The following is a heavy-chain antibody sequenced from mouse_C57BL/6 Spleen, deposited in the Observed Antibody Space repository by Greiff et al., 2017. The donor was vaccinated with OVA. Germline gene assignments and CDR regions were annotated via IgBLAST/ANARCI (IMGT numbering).Heavy chain of an antibody. J-gene: IGHJ2*01. Sequence: EVKLVESGGGLVQPGGSLSLSCAASGFTFTDYYMSWVRQPPGKALEWLGFIRNKANGYTTEYSASVKGRFTISRDNSQSILYLQMNALRAEDSATYYCARRNYGSSYDYFDYWGQGTTLTVSS. CDR2: IRNKANGYTT. CDR3: ARRNYGSSYDYFDY. V-gene: IGHV7-3*01. D-gene: IGHD1-1*01. CDR1: GFTFTDYY.